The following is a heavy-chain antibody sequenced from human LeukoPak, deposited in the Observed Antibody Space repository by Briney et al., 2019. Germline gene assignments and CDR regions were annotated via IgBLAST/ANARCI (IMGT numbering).Heavy chain of an antibody. CDR2: INPSGGST. CDR3: ARAQRMGRYSYYYGSGSLYNWFDP. D-gene: IGHD3-10*01. V-gene: IGHV1-46*01. CDR1: GYTFTSYY. J-gene: IGHJ5*02. Sequence: ASVKVSCKASGYTFTSYYMHWVRQAPGQGLEWMGIINPSGGSTSYAQKFQGRVTMTRDTSTSTVYMELSCLRSEDTAVYYCARAQRMGRYSYYYGSGSLYNWFDPWGQGTLVTVSS.